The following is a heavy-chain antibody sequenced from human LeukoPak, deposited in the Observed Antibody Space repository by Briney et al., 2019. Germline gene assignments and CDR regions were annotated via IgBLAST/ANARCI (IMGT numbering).Heavy chain of an antibody. V-gene: IGHV4-34*01. D-gene: IGHD3-22*01. CDR1: GGSFSGYY. Sequence: PSETLSLTCAVYGGSFSGYYWSWIRQPPGKGLEWIGEINHSGSTNYNPSLKSRVTVSVDTSKNQFSLKLSSVTAADTAVYYCARTSIYYDSSGYRSWRQGTLVTVSS. CDR3: ARTSIYYDSSGYRS. CDR2: INHSGST. J-gene: IGHJ5*02.